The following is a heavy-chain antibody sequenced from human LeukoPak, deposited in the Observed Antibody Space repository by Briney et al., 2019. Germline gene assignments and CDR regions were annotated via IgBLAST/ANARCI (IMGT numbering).Heavy chain of an antibody. J-gene: IGHJ4*02. CDR2: INHSGST. V-gene: IGHV4-34*01. Sequence: PSETLSLTCAVYGGSFSGYYWTWLRQPPGKGLEWIGEINHSGSTNYNPSLKSRVAISVDKSENHISLKLTSVTAADTAVYYCAREGGPYRPLDYSGQGTLVTVAS. CDR3: AREGGPYRPLDY. CDR1: GGSFSGYY.